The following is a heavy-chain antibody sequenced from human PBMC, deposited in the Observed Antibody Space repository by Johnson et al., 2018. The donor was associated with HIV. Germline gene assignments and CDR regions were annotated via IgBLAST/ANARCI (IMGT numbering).Heavy chain of an antibody. D-gene: IGHD5-24*01. CDR2: ISKDGDNE. V-gene: IGHV3-30-3*01. CDR3: TRDWGEDGYTWGLGFDI. J-gene: IGHJ3*02. Sequence: QMLLVESGGGVVQPGGSLRLSCLASGFSISDSAIHWVRQAPGKGLESVAVISKDGDNEYYADSVKGRFTVSRDHSKNTLNLQMNSLRPEDTVVYYCTRDWGEDGYTWGLGFDIWGPGTVVTVSS. CDR1: GFSISDSA.